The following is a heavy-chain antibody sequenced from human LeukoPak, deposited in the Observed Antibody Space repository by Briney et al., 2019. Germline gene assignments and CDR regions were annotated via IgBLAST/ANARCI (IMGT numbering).Heavy chain of an antibody. CDR3: ARDKGNRYQLRGMGFGP. Sequence: AGGSLGLSCAASGFTFSSYWMHWVRHAPGKGLVWVSRINSDGSSTSYADSVKGRFTISRDNAKNTLYLQMNSLRAEDTAVYYCARDKGNRYQLRGMGFGPWGQGTLVTVSS. V-gene: IGHV3-74*01. CDR2: INSDGSST. CDR1: GFTFSSYW. D-gene: IGHD2-2*01. J-gene: IGHJ5*02.